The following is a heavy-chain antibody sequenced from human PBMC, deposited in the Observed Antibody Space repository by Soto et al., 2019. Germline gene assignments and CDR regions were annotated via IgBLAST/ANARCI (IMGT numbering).Heavy chain of an antibody. D-gene: IGHD6-19*01. CDR1: GFSLSSTRMA. CDR2: IYWDDDK. CDR3: AHIVVAGLGYYFDY. Sequence: QITLKESGPTLVKPTQTLTLTCTFSGFSLSSTRMAVGWIRQPPGKALEWLALIYWDDDKRYSPFLKSRLTITKDTSKNQVVLIMSNMDPVDTARYYCAHIVVAGLGYYFDYWGQGTLVTVSS. J-gene: IGHJ4*02. V-gene: IGHV2-5*02.